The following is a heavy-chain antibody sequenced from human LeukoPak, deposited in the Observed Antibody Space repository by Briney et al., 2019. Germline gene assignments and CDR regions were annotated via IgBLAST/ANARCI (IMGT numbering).Heavy chain of an antibody. D-gene: IGHD2/OR15-2a*01. Sequence: SETLSLTCTVSGDSISSSNYYWGWIRQPPGKGLEWIGTIYYSGTTYYNLSLKSRVTISVDTSKSQFSLELRSVTATDTAVYYCAKTSMQNWFDPWGQGTLVTVSS. CDR2: IYYSGTT. V-gene: IGHV4-39*01. CDR1: GDSISSSNYY. CDR3: AKTSMQNWFDP. J-gene: IGHJ5*02.